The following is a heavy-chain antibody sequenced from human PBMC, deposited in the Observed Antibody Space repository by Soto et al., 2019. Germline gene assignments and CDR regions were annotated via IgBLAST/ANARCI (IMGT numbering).Heavy chain of an antibody. CDR3: ARDQIKPPYNWFDP. V-gene: IGHV1-69*13. CDR1: GGTFSSYA. Sequence: ASVKVSCKASGGTFSSYAISWVRQAPGQGLEWMGGIIPIFGTANYAQKFQGRVTITADESTSTAYMELSSLRSEDTAVYYCARDQIKPPYNWFDPWGQGTLVTVSS. CDR2: IIPIFGTA. J-gene: IGHJ5*02.